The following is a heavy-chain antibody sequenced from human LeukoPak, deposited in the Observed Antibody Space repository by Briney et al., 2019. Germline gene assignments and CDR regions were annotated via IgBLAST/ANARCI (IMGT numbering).Heavy chain of an antibody. CDR1: GFTFSSYA. J-gene: IGHJ4*02. Sequence: GGSLRLSCAASGFTFSSYAMSWVRQAPGKGLEWVSTISGTGGSTYYADSVKGRFTISRDNSKNTLYLQMNSLRAEDTAVYYCARRYYDILTGYYYFDYWGQGTLVTVSS. D-gene: IGHD3-9*01. CDR2: ISGTGGST. CDR3: ARRYYDILTGYYYFDY. V-gene: IGHV3-23*01.